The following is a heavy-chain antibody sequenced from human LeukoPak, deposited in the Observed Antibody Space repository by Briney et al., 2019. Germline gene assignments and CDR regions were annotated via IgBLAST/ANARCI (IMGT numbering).Heavy chain of an antibody. V-gene: IGHV3-74*01. D-gene: IGHD4-23*01. J-gene: IGHJ4*02. Sequence: GGSLRLSCAASGFTFSSYWMHWVRQAPGKGLVWVSRIKGDGSSTLYADPVKGRFTISRDNTKNTLYLQMNSLRVEDTAVYYCARDGTTVVPFDYWGQGTLVTVSS. CDR2: IKGDGSST. CDR1: GFTFSSYW. CDR3: ARDGTTVVPFDY.